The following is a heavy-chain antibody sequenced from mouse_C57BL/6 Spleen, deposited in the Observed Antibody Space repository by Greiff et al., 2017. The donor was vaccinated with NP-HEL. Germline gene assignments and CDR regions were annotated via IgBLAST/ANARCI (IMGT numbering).Heavy chain of an antibody. J-gene: IGHJ3*01. CDR2: IRLKSDNYAT. Sequence: EVMLVESGGGLVQPGGSMKLSCVASGFTFSNYWMNWVRQSPEKGLEWVAQIRLKSDNYATHYAESVKGRFTISRDDSKSSVYLQMNNLRAEDTGIYYCTSLYYGSRGAYWGQGTLVTVSA. V-gene: IGHV6-3*01. CDR1: GFTFSNYW. CDR3: TSLYYGSRGAY. D-gene: IGHD1-1*01.